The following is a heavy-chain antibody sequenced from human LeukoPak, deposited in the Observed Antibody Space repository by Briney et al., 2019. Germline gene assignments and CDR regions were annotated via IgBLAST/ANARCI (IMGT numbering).Heavy chain of an antibody. V-gene: IGHV3-53*04. Sequence: PGGSLRLSCAASGFTVSSNYMSWVRQAPGKGLEWVSVIYSGGSTYYADSVKGRFTISRHNSKNTLYLQMNSLRAEDTAVYYRARKYCSGGSCYLHYFDHWGQGTLVTVSS. CDR2: IYSGGST. CDR1: GFTVSSNY. CDR3: ARKYCSGGSCYLHYFDH. D-gene: IGHD2-15*01. J-gene: IGHJ4*02.